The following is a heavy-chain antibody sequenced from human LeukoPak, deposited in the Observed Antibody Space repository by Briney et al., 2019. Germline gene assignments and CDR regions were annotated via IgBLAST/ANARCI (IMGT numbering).Heavy chain of an antibody. V-gene: IGHV1-18*01. CDR2: ISVYNGKT. D-gene: IGHD3-16*01. CDR3: ARRLGDAFDI. CDR1: SYTFTSYG. J-gene: IGHJ3*02. Sequence: ASVKVSCKAFSYTFTSYGISWVRQAPGQGLEWMGWISVYNGKTDYAQKVRGRVTMTTDTSTSTAYMELRTLRSDDTAVYYCARRLGDAFDIWGQGTMVTVSS.